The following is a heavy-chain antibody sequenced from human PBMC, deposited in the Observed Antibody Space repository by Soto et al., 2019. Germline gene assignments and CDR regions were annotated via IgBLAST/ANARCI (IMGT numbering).Heavy chain of an antibody. D-gene: IGHD4-4*01. Sequence: SLRLSCAASGFTFSSYAMSWVRQAPGKGLEWVSAISGSGGSTYYADSVKGRFTISRDNSKNTLYLQMNSLRAEDTAVYYCAKGRTVTTLIGGYWGQGTLVTVSS. CDR3: AKGRTVTTLIGGY. CDR2: ISGSGGST. V-gene: IGHV3-23*01. CDR1: GFTFSSYA. J-gene: IGHJ4*02.